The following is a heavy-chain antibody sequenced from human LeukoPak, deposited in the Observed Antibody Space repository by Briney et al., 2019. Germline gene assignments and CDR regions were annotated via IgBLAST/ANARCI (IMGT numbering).Heavy chain of an antibody. D-gene: IGHD6-19*01. CDR2: IKDAGTT. Sequence: GESLRLSCVTSGFSVSRNYISWVRQAPGKGPEWVSLIKDAGTTHYAGSVKGRFTISRDGSKNTTYLQMNTLRAEDTAVYYCASWSSGNYFWGQGALVTVSS. CDR3: ASWSSGNYF. J-gene: IGHJ4*02. V-gene: IGHV3-53*01. CDR1: GFSVSRNY.